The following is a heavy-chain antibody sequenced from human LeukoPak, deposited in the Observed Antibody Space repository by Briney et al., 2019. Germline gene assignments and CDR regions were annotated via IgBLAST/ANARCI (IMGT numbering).Heavy chain of an antibody. CDR3: ARLVRKAMAEY. D-gene: IGHD5-18*01. CDR2: IYYSGST. V-gene: IGHV4-39*01. J-gene: IGHJ4*02. CDR1: AGSISSSSYY. Sequence: SETLSLTCTVSAGSISSSSYYWGWIRQPPGKGLEWIGSIYYSGSTYYNPSLKSRVTISVDTSKNQFSLKLSSVTAADTAVYYCARLVRKAMAEYWGQGTLVTVSS.